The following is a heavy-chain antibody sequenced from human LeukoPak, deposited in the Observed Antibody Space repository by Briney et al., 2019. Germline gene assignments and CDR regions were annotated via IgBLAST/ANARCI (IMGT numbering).Heavy chain of an antibody. Sequence: ASVKVSCKASGYTFTSYDINWVRQATGQGLEWMGWMNPNSGNTGYAQKFQGRVTMTRNTSIGTACMELSRLRSDDTALYYCARIGISARGTNFHHWGQGTLVTVSS. V-gene: IGHV1-8*01. CDR1: GYTFTSYD. J-gene: IGHJ1*01. CDR3: ARIGISARGTNFHH. D-gene: IGHD6-6*01. CDR2: MNPNSGNT.